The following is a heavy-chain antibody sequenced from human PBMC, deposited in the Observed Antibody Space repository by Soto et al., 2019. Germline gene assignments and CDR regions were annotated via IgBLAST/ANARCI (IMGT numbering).Heavy chain of an antibody. Sequence: QVQLVQSGAEVRQPASSVKVSCKTSGATFSSYAITWVRQAPGQGLEWMGGIVPTVDTSTYAQKFQGRVTIPAHKFTHTVYMELRNLRSDDTAVYYCVRVVAIPGYPHNCGQGTLVTVSS. CDR2: IVPTVDTS. CDR1: GATFSSYA. D-gene: IGHD2-15*01. J-gene: IGHJ4*02. CDR3: VRVVAIPGYPHN. V-gene: IGHV1-69*14.